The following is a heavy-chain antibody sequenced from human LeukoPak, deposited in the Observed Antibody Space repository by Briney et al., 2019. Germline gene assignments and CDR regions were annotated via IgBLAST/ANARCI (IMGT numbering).Heavy chain of an antibody. J-gene: IGHJ2*01. V-gene: IGHV3-21*01. CDR1: GFTFSSYS. Sequence: GGSLRLSCAASGFTFSSYSMNWVRQAPGKGLEWVSSISRSSTYIYYADSVKGRFTISRDNAKNSLYLQMNSLRAEDTAVYYCVRSRQHQYDSSGHYEIFNWYFDLWGRGTLVTVSS. D-gene: IGHD3-22*01. CDR2: ISRSSTYI. CDR3: VRSRQHQYDSSGHYEIFNWYFDL.